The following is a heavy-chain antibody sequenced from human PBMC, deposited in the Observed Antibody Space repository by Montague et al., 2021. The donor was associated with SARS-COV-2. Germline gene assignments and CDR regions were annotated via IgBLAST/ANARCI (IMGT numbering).Heavy chain of an antibody. V-gene: IGHV3-21*01. CDR1: GFTFSTYN. CDR2: ITNNNNYI. CDR3: ARGAGYYYYGMDV. J-gene: IGHJ6*02. Sequence: SLRLSCAASGFTFSTYNMNWVRQAPGTGLEWVSSITNNNNYIYYGDSVRGRFTISGDNAKNSLYLRMNNLRAEDTGVYYCARGAGYYYYGMDVWGLGTKVTVSS.